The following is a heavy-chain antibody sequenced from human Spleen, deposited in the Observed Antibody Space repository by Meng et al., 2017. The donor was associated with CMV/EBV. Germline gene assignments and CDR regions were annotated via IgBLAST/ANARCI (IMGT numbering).Heavy chain of an antibody. CDR2: IKHSGST. D-gene: IGHD3-3*01. CDR3: ARGRVRFLEWLPFDY. V-gene: IGHV4-34*01. CDR1: GGSFSGYY. J-gene: IGHJ4*02. Sequence: SETLSLTCAVYGGSFSGYYWSWIRQPPGKGLEWIGEIKHSGSTNYNPSLRSRVTISIDTSKNQFSLKLSSVTAADTAVYYCARGRVRFLEWLPFDYWGQGTLVTVSS.